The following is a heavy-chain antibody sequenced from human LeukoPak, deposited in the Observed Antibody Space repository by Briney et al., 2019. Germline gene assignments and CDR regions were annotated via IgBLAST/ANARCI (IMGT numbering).Heavy chain of an antibody. D-gene: IGHD2-2*01. Sequence: PGGSLRLSCAASGFTFSSYSMNWVRQAPGKGLEWVSSISSSSYIYYADSVKGRFTISRDNAKNSLYLQMNSLRAEDTALYYCAKDSRRVVPAAKGTYFDYWGQGTLVTVSS. V-gene: IGHV3-21*04. J-gene: IGHJ4*02. CDR3: AKDSRRVVPAAKGTYFDY. CDR1: GFTFSSYS. CDR2: ISSSSYI.